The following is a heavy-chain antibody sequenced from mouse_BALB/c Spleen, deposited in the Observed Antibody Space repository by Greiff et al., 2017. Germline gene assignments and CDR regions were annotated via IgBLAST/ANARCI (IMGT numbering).Heavy chain of an antibody. J-gene: IGHJ1*01. CDR2: INPSSGYT. CDR3: ARGFYYGSSYLPWYFDV. V-gene: IGHV1-4*02. Sequence: VQLQQSAAELARPGASVKMSCKASGYTFTSYTMHWVKQRPGQGLEWIGYINPSSGYTEYNQKFKDKTTLTADKSSSTAYMQLSSLTSEDSAVYYCARGFYYGSSYLPWYFDVWGAGTTVTVSS. D-gene: IGHD1-1*01. CDR1: GYTFTSYT.